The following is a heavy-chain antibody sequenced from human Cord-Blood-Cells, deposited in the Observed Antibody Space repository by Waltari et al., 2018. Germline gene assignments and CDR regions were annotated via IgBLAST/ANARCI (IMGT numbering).Heavy chain of an antibody. CDR2: ISSSGSTI. Sequence: VKPGGSLRLSCAASGFTFSDYYMSWIRQAPGKGLEWVSYISSSGSTIYYADSVKGRFTISRDNAKNSLYLQMNSLRAEDTAVYYCARLLQYFDWSNNADAFDIWGQGTMVTVSS. CDR1: GFTFSDYY. D-gene: IGHD3-9*01. V-gene: IGHV3-11*04. CDR3: ARLLQYFDWSNNADAFDI. J-gene: IGHJ3*02.